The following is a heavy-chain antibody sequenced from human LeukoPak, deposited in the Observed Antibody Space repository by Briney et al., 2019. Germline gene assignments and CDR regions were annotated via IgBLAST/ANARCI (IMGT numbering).Heavy chain of an antibody. CDR1: GFTFSTFG. CDR3: ARGYYYDSSVAY. Sequence: GGSLRLSCAASGFTFSTFGFNWVRQAPGKGLEWVSSISHSSIYISCADSVKGRFTISRDNARNSLYLQMDSLRVEDTAVYYCARGYYYDSSVAYWGQGTLVTVSS. V-gene: IGHV3-21*01. D-gene: IGHD3-22*01. J-gene: IGHJ4*02. CDR2: ISHSSIYI.